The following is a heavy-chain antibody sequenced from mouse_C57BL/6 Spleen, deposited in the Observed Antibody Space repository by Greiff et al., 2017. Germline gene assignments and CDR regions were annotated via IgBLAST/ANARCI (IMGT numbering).Heavy chain of an antibody. CDR3: VYGSSPDFDY. CDR2: INPNNGGT. Sequence: VQLQQSGPELVKPGASVKISCKASGYTFTDYYMNWVKQSHGKSLEWIGDINPNNGGTSYNQKFKGKATLTVDKSSSTAYMELRSLTSEDSAVYYCVYGSSPDFDYWGQGTTLTVSS. V-gene: IGHV1-26*01. D-gene: IGHD1-1*01. J-gene: IGHJ2*01. CDR1: GYTFTDYY.